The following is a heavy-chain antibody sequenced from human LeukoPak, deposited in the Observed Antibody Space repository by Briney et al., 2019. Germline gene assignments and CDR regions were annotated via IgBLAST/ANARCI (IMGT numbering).Heavy chain of an antibody. D-gene: IGHD6-13*01. CDR2: ISSSSSYI. V-gene: IGHV3-21*01. J-gene: IGHJ4*02. Sequence: PGGSLRLSCAASGFTFSSYSMNWVCQAPGKGLEWVSSISSSSSYIYYADSVKGRFTISREDAKNSLYLQMNSLRAEETALYYCERDVGSSLYLDYWGQGALVTVSS. CDR3: ERDVGSSLYLDY. CDR1: GFTFSSYS.